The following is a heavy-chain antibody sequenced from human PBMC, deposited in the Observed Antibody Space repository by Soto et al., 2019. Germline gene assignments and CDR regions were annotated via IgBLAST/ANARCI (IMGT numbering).Heavy chain of an antibody. D-gene: IGHD6-13*01. V-gene: IGHV1-8*01. CDR1: GYTFTSYD. CDR2: MNPNSGNT. J-gene: IGHJ5*01. CDR3: ARERSAASTGWFDS. Sequence: GASVKVSCKASGYTFTSYDINWVRQATGQGLEWMGWMNPNSGNTGYAQKFQGRVTMTRNTSISTAYMELSSLRYEDTAVYYCARERSAASTGWFDSWGQGTLVTGSS.